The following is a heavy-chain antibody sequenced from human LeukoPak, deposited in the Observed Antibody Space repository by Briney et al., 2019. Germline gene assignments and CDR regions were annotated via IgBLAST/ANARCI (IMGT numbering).Heavy chain of an antibody. V-gene: IGHV1-18*04. CDR2: ISAYNGNT. D-gene: IGHD6-19*01. Sequence: ASVKVSCKASGYTFTSYYMHWVRQAPGQGLEWMGWISAYNGNTNYAQKLQGRVTMTTDTSTSTAYMELRSLRSDDTAVYYCARVQSVAGTWYFDLWGRGTLVTVSS. CDR1: GYTFTSYY. CDR3: ARVQSVAGTWYFDL. J-gene: IGHJ2*01.